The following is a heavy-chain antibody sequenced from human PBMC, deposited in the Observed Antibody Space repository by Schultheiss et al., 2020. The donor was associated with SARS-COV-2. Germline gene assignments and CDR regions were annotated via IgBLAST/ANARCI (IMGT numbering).Heavy chain of an antibody. J-gene: IGHJ4*02. CDR2: IYYSGST. CDR1: GGSFSGYY. V-gene: IGHV4-34*01. D-gene: IGHD6-19*01. CDR3: ARRKREWLDHGVDY. Sequence: SETLSLTCAVYGGSFSGYYWSWIRQPPGKGLEWIGYIYYSGSTYYNPSLKSRVTISVDTSKNQFSLQLNSVTPEDTAVYYCARRKREWLDHGVDYWGQGTLVTVSS.